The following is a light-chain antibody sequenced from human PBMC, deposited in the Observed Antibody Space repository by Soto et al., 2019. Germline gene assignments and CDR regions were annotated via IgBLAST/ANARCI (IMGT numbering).Light chain of an antibody. CDR1: QGISSY. CDR3: QQLNSYSVT. V-gene: IGKV1-9*01. J-gene: IGKJ1*01. Sequence: DIQLTQSPSFLSASVGDRVTITCRASQGISSYLAWYQQKPGKAPKLLIYAASTLQSGVPSRFSGSGSGTEFTLTISSLQPEDFATYYCQQLNSYSVTFGQGTKVDSK. CDR2: AAS.